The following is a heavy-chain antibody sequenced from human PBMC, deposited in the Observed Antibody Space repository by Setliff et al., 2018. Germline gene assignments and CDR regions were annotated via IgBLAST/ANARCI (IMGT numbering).Heavy chain of an antibody. Sequence: PGGSLRLSCAASGFTFSNYGIHWFRQTPSKRLEWVAFIRYDGSITHYGDSVKGRFIISRENSKNTVDLQMNSLKTEDAAIYYCAKDRRERVATIADSWGQGTLVTVSS. CDR3: AKDRRERVATIADS. J-gene: IGHJ4*02. D-gene: IGHD5-12*01. CDR2: IRYDGSIT. CDR1: GFTFSNYG. V-gene: IGHV3-30*02.